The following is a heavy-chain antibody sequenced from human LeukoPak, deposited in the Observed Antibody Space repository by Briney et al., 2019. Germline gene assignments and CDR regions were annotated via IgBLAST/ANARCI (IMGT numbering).Heavy chain of an antibody. J-gene: IGHJ3*02. CDR3: VRIDYSNAFDI. Sequence: GASVKVSCKASGYTFTNFDINWVRQATGQGLEWMGWINPKTGNTGSAQNLQGRVTITGNTSISTAYMELSSLRSEDTAVYYCVRIDYSNAFDIWGQGTMVTVSS. CDR2: INPKTGNT. V-gene: IGHV1-8*01. D-gene: IGHD4-11*01. CDR1: GYTFTNFD.